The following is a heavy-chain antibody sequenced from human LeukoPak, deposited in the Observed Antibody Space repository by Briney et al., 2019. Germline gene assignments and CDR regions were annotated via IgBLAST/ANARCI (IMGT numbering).Heavy chain of an antibody. CDR2: VHLDGRT. D-gene: IGHD1-14*01. Sequence: SETLSLTCAVSGGSVTSTNWWTWVRQPPGKGLEWIGEVHLDGRTNYNPSLTGRLTLSVDLYENHISLKLTSVTAADTAVYYCARRPELRAFDIWGQGTMVTVSS. J-gene: IGHJ3*02. CDR3: ARRPELRAFDI. V-gene: IGHV4-4*02. CDR1: GGSVTSTNW.